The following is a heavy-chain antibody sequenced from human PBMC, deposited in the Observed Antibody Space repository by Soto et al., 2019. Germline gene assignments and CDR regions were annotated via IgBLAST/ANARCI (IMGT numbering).Heavy chain of an antibody. CDR1: GGSFSGYY. D-gene: IGHD2-8*01. CDR3: ARGSRAGCTNGVCNNEQQPGQRFDP. Sequence: SETLSLTCAVYGGSFSGYYWSWIRQPPGKGLEWIGEINHSGSTNYNPSLKSRVTISVDTSKNQFSLKLSSVTAADTAVYYCARGSRAGCTNGVCNNEQQPGQRFDPWGQGTLVTVSS. CDR2: INHSGST. V-gene: IGHV4-34*01. J-gene: IGHJ5*02.